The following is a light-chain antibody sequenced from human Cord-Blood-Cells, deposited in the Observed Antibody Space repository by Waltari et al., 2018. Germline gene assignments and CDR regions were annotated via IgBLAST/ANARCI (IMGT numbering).Light chain of an antibody. CDR1: SSDVGSYNL. CDR3: CSHAGSSTLV. V-gene: IGLV2-23*01. CDR2: EGS. Sequence: QSALTQPASVSGSPGQSITISCTGTSSDVGSYNLVSWYQQHPGKAPKLMIYEGSKRPSGVSNRFSRSKSGNTASLTISGLQAEDEADYYCCSHAGSSTLVFGGGTKLTVL. J-gene: IGLJ3*02.